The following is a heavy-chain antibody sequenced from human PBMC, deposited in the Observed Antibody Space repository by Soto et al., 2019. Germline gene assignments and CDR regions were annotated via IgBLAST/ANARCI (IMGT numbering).Heavy chain of an antibody. D-gene: IGHD6-13*01. V-gene: IGHV2-5*02. Sequence: QIALKESGPTLVKPTQTLTLTCTFSGFSLSTSAVGVGWIRQPPGKALEWLALIYWDDDKRYSPSLKSRLTITKDTSTNHVVLTMTNLDPVDTATYYCARRLWSSSCFDYWCQGTLVTVSS. CDR2: IYWDDDK. J-gene: IGHJ4*02. CDR1: GFSLSTSAVG. CDR3: ARRLWSSSCFDY.